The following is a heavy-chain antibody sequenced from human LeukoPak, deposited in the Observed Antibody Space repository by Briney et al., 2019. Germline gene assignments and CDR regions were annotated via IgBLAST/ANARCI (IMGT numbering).Heavy chain of an antibody. CDR2: ISSSATTI. CDR1: GFTFSDYY. CDR3: AKGEVSLARGIIITYYFDY. V-gene: IGHV3-11*01. D-gene: IGHD3-10*01. Sequence: GGSLRLSCAASGFTFSDYYMSWVRQAPGKGPEWVSYISSSATTIYYAYSVKGRFTISRDNAKNSLYLQMNSLRAEDTAAYYCAKGEVSLARGIIITYYFDYWGQGTLVTVSS. J-gene: IGHJ4*02.